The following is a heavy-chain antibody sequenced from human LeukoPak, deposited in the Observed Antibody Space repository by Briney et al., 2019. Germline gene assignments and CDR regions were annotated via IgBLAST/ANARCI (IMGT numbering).Heavy chain of an antibody. V-gene: IGHV4-31*03. D-gene: IGHD6-13*01. CDR2: IYYSGST. CDR1: GGSISSGGYY. Sequence: SETLSLTCTVSGGSISSGGYYWSWIRQHPGKGLEWIGYIYYSGSTYYNPSLKSRVTISVDTSKNQFSLKLSSVTAADTAVYYCARDPAARFDYWGQGTLVTVSS. J-gene: IGHJ4*02. CDR3: ARDPAARFDY.